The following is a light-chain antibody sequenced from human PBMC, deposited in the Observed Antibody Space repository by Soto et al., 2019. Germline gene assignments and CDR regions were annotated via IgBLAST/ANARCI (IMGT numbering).Light chain of an antibody. V-gene: IGKV2-28*01. J-gene: IGKJ1*01. Sequence: IVMTQSPLSLSVTPGEAASISCMSSARLLHKNGYNYVDWCMQKPGQSPQLLIYLGSNRASGVPDRFSGSGSDTYFTLEISRVEADDVGVYYCMQPLENFRTFGQGTKVDIK. CDR1: ARLLHKNGYNY. CDR2: LGS. CDR3: MQPLENFRT.